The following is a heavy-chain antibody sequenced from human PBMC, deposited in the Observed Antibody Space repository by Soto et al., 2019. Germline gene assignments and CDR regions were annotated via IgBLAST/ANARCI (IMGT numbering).Heavy chain of an antibody. V-gene: IGHV3-23*01. CDR2: ISGSGGST. D-gene: IGHD3-22*01. CDR3: AKDSAYDSSGYYPNWFDP. CDR1: GFTFSSYA. J-gene: IGHJ5*02. Sequence: GGSLRLSCAASGFTFSSYAMSWVRQAPGKGLEWVSAISGSGGSTYYADSVKGRFTISRDNSKNTLYLQMNSLRAEDTAVYYCAKDSAYDSSGYYPNWFDPWGQGTLVTVSS.